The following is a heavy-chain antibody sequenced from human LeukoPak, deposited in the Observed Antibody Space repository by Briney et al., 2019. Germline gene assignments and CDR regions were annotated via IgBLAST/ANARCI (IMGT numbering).Heavy chain of an antibody. Sequence: GESLKISCKGSGYSFTSYWIGWVRQMPGKGLEWMGIIYPGDSDTRYSPSFQGQVTISVDKSISTAYMQWSSLKASDTAMYYCGRQEVVTGALFDPWGQGTLVTVSS. CDR3: GRQEVVTGALFDP. V-gene: IGHV5-51*01. CDR1: GYSFTSYW. J-gene: IGHJ5*02. CDR2: IYPGDSDT. D-gene: IGHD2-2*01.